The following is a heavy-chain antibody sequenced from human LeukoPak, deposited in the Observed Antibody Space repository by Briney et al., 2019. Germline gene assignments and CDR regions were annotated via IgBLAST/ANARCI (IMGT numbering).Heavy chain of an antibody. V-gene: IGHV3-7*01. CDR2: IKQDGSEK. CDR3: ARDPTVAGYSSGWVDY. Sequence: PGGSLRLSCAASGFTFSSYAMHWVRQAPGKGLEWVANIKQDGSEKYYVDSVKGRFTISRDNAKNSLYLQMNSLRAEDTAVYYCARDPTVAGYSSGWVDYWGQGTLVTVSS. CDR1: GFTFSSYA. D-gene: IGHD6-19*01. J-gene: IGHJ4*02.